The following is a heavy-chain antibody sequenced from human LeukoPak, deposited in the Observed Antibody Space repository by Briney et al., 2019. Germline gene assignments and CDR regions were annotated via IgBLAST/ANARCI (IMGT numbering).Heavy chain of an antibody. J-gene: IGHJ5*02. V-gene: IGHV4-31*02. CDR3: ARESRGYRSSWYNWFDP. CDR1: GGSISRGGYC. D-gene: IGHD6-13*01. Sequence: SETLSLTWTVSGGSISRGGYCWSWIRQHPGKGLEWVGYIYYSGSTYYNASLKSRVTISVDTSKNRFSLKLSSVTAADTAVFFCARESRGYRSSWYNWFDPWGQGTLVTVSS. CDR2: IYYSGST.